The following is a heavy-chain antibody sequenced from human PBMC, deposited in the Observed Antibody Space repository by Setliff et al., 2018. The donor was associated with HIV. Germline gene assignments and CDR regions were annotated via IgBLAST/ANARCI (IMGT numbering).Heavy chain of an antibody. CDR1: GFTFSTYW. J-gene: IGHJ4*02. V-gene: IGHV3-7*01. CDR2: INQYGSEK. CDR3: ARPGRSNYWDSFDH. Sequence: PGGSLRLSCAASGFTFSTYWMSWVRQAPGKGLEWVANINQYGSEKYYVDSVKGRFTISRDNAKKSLDLQMNSLRVDDTAVYYCARPGRSNYWDSFDHWGQGTLVTVSS. D-gene: IGHD3-10*01.